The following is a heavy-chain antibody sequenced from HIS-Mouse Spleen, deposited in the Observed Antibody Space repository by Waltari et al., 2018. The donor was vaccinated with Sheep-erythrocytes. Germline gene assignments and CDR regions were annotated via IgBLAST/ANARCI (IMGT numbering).Heavy chain of an antibody. D-gene: IGHD3-10*01. CDR3: ARDRGGYFDY. J-gene: IGHJ4*02. CDR2: ISSSSSYI. V-gene: IGHV3-21*01. Sequence: EVQLVESGGGLVKPGGSLRLSCAASGFPFSSYSMNWVRQAPGKGLEWVSSISSSSSYIYYADSVKGRFTISRDNAKNSLYLQMNSLRAEDTAVYYCARDRGGYFDYWGQGTLVTVSS. CDR1: GFPFSSYS.